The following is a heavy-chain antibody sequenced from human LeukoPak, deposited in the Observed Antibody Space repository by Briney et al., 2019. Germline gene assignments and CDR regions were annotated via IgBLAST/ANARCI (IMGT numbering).Heavy chain of an antibody. CDR3: ARGGCSSTSCYVFWFDP. V-gene: IGHV1-69*05. J-gene: IGHJ5*02. CDR1: GGTFSSYA. Sequence: AASVKVSCKASGGTFSSYAISWVRQAPGQGLEWMGGIIPIFGTANYAQKFQGRVTITTDESTSTAYMELSSLRSEDTAVYYCARGGCSSTSCYVFWFDPWGQGTLVTVSS. CDR2: IIPIFGTA. D-gene: IGHD2-2*01.